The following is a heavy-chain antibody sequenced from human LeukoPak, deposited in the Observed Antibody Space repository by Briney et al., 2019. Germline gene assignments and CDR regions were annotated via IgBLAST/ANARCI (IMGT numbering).Heavy chain of an antibody. J-gene: IGHJ5*02. Sequence: GGSLRLSCAASGFTFNIYGMSWVCQAPGKGVEGGAVISYDASNKYYADSVNGRFTISRDNSKNTLYLQMNSLRAEDTAVYYCARDGDAVTTYNWFDPWGQGTLLTVSS. CDR3: ARDGDAVTTYNWFDP. CDR1: GFTFNIYG. D-gene: IGHD4-17*01. V-gene: IGHV3-30*03. CDR2: ISYDASNK.